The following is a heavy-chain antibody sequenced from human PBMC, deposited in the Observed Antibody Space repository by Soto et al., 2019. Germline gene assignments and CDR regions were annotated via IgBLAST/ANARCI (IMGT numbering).Heavy chain of an antibody. CDR2: IYYSGST. CDR1: GGSISNYY. V-gene: IGHV4-59*01. D-gene: IGHD4-17*01. CDR3: ARLPWADYGGIFDP. J-gene: IGHJ5*02. Sequence: SETLSLTCTVSGGSISNYYWSWIRHPPGKKLEWIGYIYYSGSTNYNPSLKSRVTISVDTSKDQFSLKLYSVTTADTAMHYCARLPWADYGGIFDPWGQGTLVTVSS.